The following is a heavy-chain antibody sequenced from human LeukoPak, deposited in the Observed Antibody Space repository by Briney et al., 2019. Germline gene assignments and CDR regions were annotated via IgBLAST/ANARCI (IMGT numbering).Heavy chain of an antibody. CDR1: GFTFSDYY. CDR2: MSSSGSII. J-gene: IGHJ4*02. V-gene: IGHV3-11*01. D-gene: IGHD5-18*01. Sequence: PGGSLRLSRAASGFTFSDYYMSWIRQAPGKGLEWLSYMSSSGSIIWYADSVKGRFTISRDNAKNSLYLQMNSLRAEDTAVYYCANGYSYVRTYWGQGTLVTVSS. CDR3: ANGYSYVRTY.